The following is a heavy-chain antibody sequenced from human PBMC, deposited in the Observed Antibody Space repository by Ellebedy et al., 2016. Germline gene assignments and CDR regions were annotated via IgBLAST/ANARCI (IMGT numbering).Heavy chain of an antibody. CDR3: ARDFGHSGYDLLDY. D-gene: IGHD5-12*01. V-gene: IGHV3-7*01. CDR1: GFTFSSYW. Sequence: GESLKISCTDSGFTFSSYWMIWVRQAPGKGLEWVANIKHDGSEKYYVDSVKGRFTISRDNAKNSLYLQMNSLRAEETAVYYCARDFGHSGYDLLDYWGQGTLVAVSS. CDR2: IKHDGSEK. J-gene: IGHJ4*02.